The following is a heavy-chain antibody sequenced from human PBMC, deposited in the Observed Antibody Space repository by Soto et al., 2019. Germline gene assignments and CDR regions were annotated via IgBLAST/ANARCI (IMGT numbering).Heavy chain of an antibody. CDR2: IYYSGST. D-gene: IGHD3-9*01. V-gene: IGHV4-59*01. J-gene: IGHJ3*02. CDR3: AREELRQLDFLPSAFDI. Sequence: SETLSLTCTVSGGSISSYYWSWIRQPPGKGLEWIGYIYYSGSTNYNPSLKSRVTISVDTSKNQFSLKLSSVTAADTAVYYCAREELRQLDFLPSAFDIWGQGTMGTVSS. CDR1: GGSISSYY.